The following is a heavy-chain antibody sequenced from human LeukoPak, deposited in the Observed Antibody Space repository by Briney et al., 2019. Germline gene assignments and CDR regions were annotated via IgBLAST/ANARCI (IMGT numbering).Heavy chain of an antibody. D-gene: IGHD6-13*01. CDR2: IWYDGSNK. Sequence: GGSLRLSCATSGFTFNRFGMHWVRQAPGKGLEWVAVIWYDGSNKDYADSVKGRFTISRDNSKNTLYLQMNSLRAEDTAVYYCARGQYSSSWYAAWFDPWGQGTLVTVSS. CDR1: GFTFNRFG. CDR3: ARGQYSSSWYAAWFDP. J-gene: IGHJ5*02. V-gene: IGHV3-33*01.